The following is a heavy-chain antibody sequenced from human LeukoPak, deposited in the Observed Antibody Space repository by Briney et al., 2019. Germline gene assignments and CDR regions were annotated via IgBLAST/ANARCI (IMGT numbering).Heavy chain of an antibody. Sequence: GGSLRLSCVASGFTFSSYTMNWVRQAPGKGLEWVSAISGSGGSTYYADSVKGRFTISRDNSKNTLYLQMNSLRAEDTAVYYCAKVLYQGMIVVVITPFDYWGQGTLVTVSS. D-gene: IGHD3-22*01. V-gene: IGHV3-23*01. CDR2: ISGSGGST. CDR1: GFTFSSYT. J-gene: IGHJ4*02. CDR3: AKVLYQGMIVVVITPFDY.